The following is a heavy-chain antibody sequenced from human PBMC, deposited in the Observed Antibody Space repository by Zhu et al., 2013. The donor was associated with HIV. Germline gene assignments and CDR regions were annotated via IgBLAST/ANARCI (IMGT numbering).Heavy chain of an antibody. CDR2: ISNDGSDE. CDR3: AKDISSSSWYTWKSGTPGSDY. V-gene: IGHV3-30*18. Sequence: VQLVESGGGVVQPGRSLRLSCAASGFTFSNFGFHWVRQVPGKGLEWVAVISNDGSDEYYADSVKGRFTISRDNSKNTLYLQMNTLRAEDTAVYYCAKDISSSSWYTWKSGTPGSDYWGQGTLVTVSS. D-gene: IGHD6-13*01. J-gene: IGHJ4*02. CDR1: GFTFSNFG.